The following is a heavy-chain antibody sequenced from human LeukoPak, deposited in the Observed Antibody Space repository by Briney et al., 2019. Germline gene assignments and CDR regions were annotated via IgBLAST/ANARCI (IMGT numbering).Heavy chain of an antibody. D-gene: IGHD6-13*01. CDR3: ARLSAGNDY. CDR2: IYYSGST. CDR1: GGSISSYY. J-gene: IGHJ4*02. V-gene: IGHV4-59*08. Sequence: PSETLSLTCTVSGGSISSYYWSWIWQPPGKGLEWIGYIYYSGSTNYNPSLKSRVTISVDTSKNQFSLKLSSVTAADTAVYYCARLSAGNDYWGQGTLVTVSS.